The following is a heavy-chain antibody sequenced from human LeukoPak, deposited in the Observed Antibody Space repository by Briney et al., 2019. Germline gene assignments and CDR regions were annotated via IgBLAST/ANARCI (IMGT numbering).Heavy chain of an antibody. J-gene: IGHJ4*02. V-gene: IGHV4-4*09. CDR3: ARRTSGSHTVPYFDY. Sequence: TSETLSLTCTVSGGSISSYYWSWIRQPPGKGLEWIGYIQTSGSTNYNPSLKSRLTMSVDTSKNQFSLKLSSVTAADTAVYYCARRTSGSHTVPYFDYWGQGTLVTVSS. CDR2: IQTSGST. CDR1: GGSISSYY. D-gene: IGHD1-26*01.